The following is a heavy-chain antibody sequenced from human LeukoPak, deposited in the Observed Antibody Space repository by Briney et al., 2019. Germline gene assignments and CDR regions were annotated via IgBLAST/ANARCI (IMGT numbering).Heavy chain of an antibody. D-gene: IGHD6-13*01. CDR3: ARYLSAAGNPDVFDY. J-gene: IGHJ4*02. CDR1: GGSISRYY. CDR2: IYYSGST. V-gene: IGHV4-59*01. Sequence: SETLSLTCTVSGGSISRYYWNWIRQPPGQGLEWIGYIYYSGSTKYNPSLKSRVTMSVDTSKNQFSLKLSSVTAADTAVYYCARYLSAAGNPDVFDYWGQGTLVTVSS.